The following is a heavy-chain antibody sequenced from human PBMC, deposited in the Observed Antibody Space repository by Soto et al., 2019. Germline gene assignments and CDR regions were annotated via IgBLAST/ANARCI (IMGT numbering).Heavy chain of an antibody. Sequence: QVQLVESGGGVVQHGRSLRLSCAASGFTFSSYAMHWVRQAPGKGLEWVAVISYDGSNKYYADSVKDRFTISRDNSKNTLYLQMNSMRAEDTAVYYCAKAERGEVAEAQRAISANWGKGTLVTVCS. CDR1: GFTFSSYA. CDR3: AKAERGEVAEAQRAISAN. CDR2: ISYDGSNK. J-gene: IGHJ4*02. V-gene: IGHV3-30-3*01. D-gene: IGHD3-16*01.